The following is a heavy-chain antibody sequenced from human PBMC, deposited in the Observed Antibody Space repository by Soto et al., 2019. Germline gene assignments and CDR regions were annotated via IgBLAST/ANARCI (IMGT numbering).Heavy chain of an antibody. D-gene: IGHD6-13*01. CDR3: ARAGGISIWSWFDP. CDR2: INPNSGGT. J-gene: IGHJ5*02. CDR1: GYTFTDYY. V-gene: IGHV1-2*02. Sequence: QVQLVQSGVEVKKPGASVKVSCKASGYTFTDYYMHWVRQAPGQGLEWMGWINPNSGGTDYAQNFQGRIIMTSAMSISTAYMDLSRLTSADTAVYYCARAGGISIWSWFDPRGQGTLVTVSS.